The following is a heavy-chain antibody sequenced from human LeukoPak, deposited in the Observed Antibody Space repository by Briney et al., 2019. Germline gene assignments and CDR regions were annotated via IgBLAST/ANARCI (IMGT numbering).Heavy chain of an antibody. CDR2: ISISSSYR. CDR1: GFTFSSYS. V-gene: IGHV3-21*01. D-gene: IGHD3/OR15-3a*01. CDR3: ARGRSGSGDFSAFDI. J-gene: IGHJ3*02. Sequence: GGSLTLSCAASGFTFSSYSMNWVRQAPGKGLEWVSSISISSSYRYYADSLKGRFTIYRDNGKKSLYLQMNSLRAEDTAVYYCARGRSGSGDFSAFDIWGQGTMVTVSS.